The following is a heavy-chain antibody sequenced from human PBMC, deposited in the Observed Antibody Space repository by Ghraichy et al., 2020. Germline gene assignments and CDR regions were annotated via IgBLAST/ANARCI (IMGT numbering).Heavy chain of an antibody. CDR1: GFTFSTHD. D-gene: IGHD6-13*01. J-gene: IGHJ3*02. Sequence: GESLNISCAASGFTFSTHDMHWVRQAPGKGLEWVAFIAFDGRKINYADSVKGRFTVSRDNSKNTLFLQMSSLRAEDTAVYYCVTLGGTQWQQLGVDIWGQGTMVTVSS. CDR3: VTLGGTQWQQLGVDI. CDR2: IAFDGRKI. V-gene: IGHV3-30*02.